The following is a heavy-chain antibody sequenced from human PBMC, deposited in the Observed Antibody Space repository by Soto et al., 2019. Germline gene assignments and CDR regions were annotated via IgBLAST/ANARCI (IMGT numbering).Heavy chain of an antibody. CDR3: ARSPQPTRGIHWYFDL. CDR2: ISYDGINK. D-gene: IGHD1-26*01. J-gene: IGHJ2*01. CDR1: GFTFNTYG. V-gene: IGHV3-30*03. Sequence: QVQLVESGGGVVQPGRSLGLSCAASGFTFNTYGMHWVRQAPGKGLEWVAAISYDGINKYYVDSVKGRFTISRDNSKNTLYVQMNSLRAEDTALYYCARSPQPTRGIHWYFDLWGSGILVTVSS.